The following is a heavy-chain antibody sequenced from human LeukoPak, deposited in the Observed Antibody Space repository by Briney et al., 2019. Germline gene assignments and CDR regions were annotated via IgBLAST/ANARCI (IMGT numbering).Heavy chain of an antibody. CDR2: IYYSGST. D-gene: IGHD3-10*01. J-gene: IGHJ6*03. Sequence: SETLSLTCTVSGGSISSYYWSWIRQPPGKGLEWIGYIYYSGSTNYNPSLKSRVTISVDTSKNQFSLKLSSVTAADTAVYYCARSALLWFGESRPWGYYYMDVWGKGTTVTISS. V-gene: IGHV4-59*01. CDR1: GGSISSYY. CDR3: ARSALLWFGESRPWGYYYMDV.